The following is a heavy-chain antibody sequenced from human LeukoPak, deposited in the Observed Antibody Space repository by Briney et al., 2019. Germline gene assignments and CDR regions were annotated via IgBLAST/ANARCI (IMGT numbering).Heavy chain of an antibody. D-gene: IGHD3/OR15-3a*01. CDR3: AKRSNFWTVYLDY. J-gene: IGHJ4*02. Sequence: GGSLSLPCTASKFTYSNYAVSWVRQAPGKGLEWVSVISGSGGSTYYADSVKGRFTISRDNPKDTLFLQMNSLRTEDTAVYYFAKRSNFWTVYLDYWGQGSQLSVSS. V-gene: IGHV3-23*01. CDR1: KFTYSNYA. CDR2: ISGSGGST.